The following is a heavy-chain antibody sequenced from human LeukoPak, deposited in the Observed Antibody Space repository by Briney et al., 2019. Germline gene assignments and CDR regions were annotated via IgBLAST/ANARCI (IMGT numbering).Heavy chain of an antibody. J-gene: IGHJ4*02. CDR2: ISNLGRAI. V-gene: IGHV3-48*04. D-gene: IGHD5-18*01. Sequence: GGSLRLSCAASGFTLTSYSMNWVRQAPGKGPEWIAYISNLGRAIYYGDSVKGRFTISRDTAENSVALHMTSLRTEDTAMYYCGRGGYTYGLDFWGQGTLVTVSS. CDR3: GRGGYTYGLDF. CDR1: GFTLTSYS.